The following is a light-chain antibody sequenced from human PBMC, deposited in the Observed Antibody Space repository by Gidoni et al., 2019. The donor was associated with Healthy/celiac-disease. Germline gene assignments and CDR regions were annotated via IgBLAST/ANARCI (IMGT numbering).Light chain of an antibody. J-gene: IGKJ1*01. Sequence: IQMTQSPSSLSASVGDRVNITCRASQSITSYLNWYQQKPGKAPKLLIYAASSLQSGVPSRFSGSGSGSDFTLTISSLQPEDFATYYCQQSYRTPRAFGQGTKVEIK. CDR2: AAS. CDR1: QSITSY. V-gene: IGKV1-39*01. CDR3: QQSYRTPRA.